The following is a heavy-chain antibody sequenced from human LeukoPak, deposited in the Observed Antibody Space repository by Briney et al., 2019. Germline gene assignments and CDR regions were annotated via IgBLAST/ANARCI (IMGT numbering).Heavy chain of an antibody. J-gene: IGHJ4*02. V-gene: IGHV4-59*08. CDR3: ARHHCIGGNCYGLGAY. Sequence: PSETLSLTCTVSGGSISGYQRSWLRQPPGKGLEWFGYISDRGITNYNPSLKSRVIISIDTSKNQISLKLSSVTAADTAVYYCARHHCIGGNCYGLGAYWGQRTLVTVSS. CDR1: GGSISGYQ. D-gene: IGHD2-15*01. CDR2: ISDRGIT.